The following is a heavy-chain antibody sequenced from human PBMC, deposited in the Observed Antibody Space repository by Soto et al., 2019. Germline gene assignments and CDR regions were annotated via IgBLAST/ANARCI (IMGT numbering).Heavy chain of an antibody. V-gene: IGHV4-34*01. CDR3: ARGLIIWFGELSRRGGYYYYMDV. J-gene: IGHJ6*03. Sequence: QVQLQQWGAGLLKPSETLSLTCAVYGGSFSGYQWTWIRQTPGKRLEWIGEINDSGNINYNPSLKSRVNILVDTPKKQISLKLSSETAADTAVYYCARGLIIWFGELSRRGGYYYYMDVWGKGTTVTVSS. CDR1: GGSFSGYQ. CDR2: INDSGNI. D-gene: IGHD3-10*01.